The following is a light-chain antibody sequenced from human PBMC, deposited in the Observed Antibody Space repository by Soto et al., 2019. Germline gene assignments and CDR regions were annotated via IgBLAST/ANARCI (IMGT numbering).Light chain of an antibody. Sequence: QSVLTQPPSASGTPGQRVTISCSGSSSNIGSLSVDWYQHLPGTAPKLLIYSDYQRPSGVPDRFSGSKSGTSASLAISGLQSEDDADYYCAAWNGTLNGLHVFGTGTKVTVL. J-gene: IGLJ1*01. CDR1: SSNIGSLS. CDR2: SDY. V-gene: IGLV1-44*01. CDR3: AAWNGTLNGLHV.